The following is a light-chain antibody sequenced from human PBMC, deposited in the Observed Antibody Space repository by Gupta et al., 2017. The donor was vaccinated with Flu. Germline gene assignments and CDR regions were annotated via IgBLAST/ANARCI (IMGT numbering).Light chain of an antibody. V-gene: IGKV1-39*01. CDR3: QQGYGTPPT. J-gene: IGKJ2*01. CDR1: QNIGNH. Sequence: DIQMTQSPSSLSASVGDRVTITCRPSQNIGNHLNWYQQRPGKAPNLLISAASSLQHGVPSRFSGSGSGTDFTLTISSLQPEDSATYSCQQGYGTPPTFGQGTKLEIK. CDR2: AAS.